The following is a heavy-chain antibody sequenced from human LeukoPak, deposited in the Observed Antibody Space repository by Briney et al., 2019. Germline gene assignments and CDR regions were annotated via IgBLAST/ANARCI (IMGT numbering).Heavy chain of an antibody. CDR2: IIPILNIA. CDR1: GGTFSSYA. V-gene: IGHV1-69*04. D-gene: IGHD2-15*01. Sequence: SVKVSSKASGGTFSSYAISWVRLAPGQGLEWMGRIIPILNIANYAQKFQGRVTIVADESTSTAYMELSSLRSEDTAVYYCARDNPPFCNGGTCYSYWGQGTLVTVSS. J-gene: IGHJ4*02. CDR3: ARDNPPFCNGGTCYSY.